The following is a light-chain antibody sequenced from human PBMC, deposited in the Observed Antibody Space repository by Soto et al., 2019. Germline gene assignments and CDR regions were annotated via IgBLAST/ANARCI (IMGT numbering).Light chain of an antibody. J-gene: IGLJ2*01. CDR1: SSDVGGYNY. Sequence: QSALTQPGSVSGSPGQSITISCTGTSSDVGGYNYVSWYQQHPGKAPKLMIYEVSNRPSGVSNRFSGSKSGNTASLTISGLQAEDEADYCSSYTSSSTFVVFGGGTKVTVL. CDR2: EVS. V-gene: IGLV2-14*01. CDR3: SSYTSSSTFVV.